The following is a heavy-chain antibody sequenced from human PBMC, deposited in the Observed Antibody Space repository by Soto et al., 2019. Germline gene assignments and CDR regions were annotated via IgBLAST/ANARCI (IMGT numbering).Heavy chain of an antibody. CDR3: ARGILLNYDYVWGSYRYPYYFDY. V-gene: IGHV3-66*01. Sequence: PGGSLRLSCAASGFTVSSNYMSWVRQAPGKGLEWVSVIYSGGSTYYADSMKGRFTISRDNSKNTLYLQMNSLRAEDTAVYYCARGILLNYDYVWGSYRYPYYFDYWGQGTLVTSPQ. D-gene: IGHD3-16*02. J-gene: IGHJ4*02. CDR2: IYSGGST. CDR1: GFTVSSNY.